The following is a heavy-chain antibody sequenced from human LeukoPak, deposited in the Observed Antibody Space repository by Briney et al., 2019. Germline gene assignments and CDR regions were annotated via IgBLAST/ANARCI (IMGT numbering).Heavy chain of an antibody. CDR1: GYTFTSYD. D-gene: IGHD6-13*01. Sequence: ASVKVSCKASGYTFTSYDINWVRQATGQGLEWMGWMNPNSGNTGYAQKFQGRVTITRNTSISTAYMELSSLRSEDTAVYYCARGRDPNFFTSEIAAAGRDAFDIWGQGTMVTVSS. J-gene: IGHJ3*02. CDR2: MNPNSGNT. CDR3: ARGRDPNFFTSEIAAAGRDAFDI. V-gene: IGHV1-8*03.